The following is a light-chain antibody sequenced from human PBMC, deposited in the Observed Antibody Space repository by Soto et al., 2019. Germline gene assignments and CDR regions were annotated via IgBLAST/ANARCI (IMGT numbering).Light chain of an antibody. V-gene: IGKV3-11*01. CDR3: QQRSDWLPIT. CDR1: QSISSY. Sequence: EIVLTQSPDTLSLSPGDRATLSCLASQSISSYLAWYQQKPGQAPRLLIYDVSYRATGIPVRFSGSGSGTDFTLTISSLEPEDFAVYYCQQRSDWLPITFGQGTRLEIK. J-gene: IGKJ5*01. CDR2: DVS.